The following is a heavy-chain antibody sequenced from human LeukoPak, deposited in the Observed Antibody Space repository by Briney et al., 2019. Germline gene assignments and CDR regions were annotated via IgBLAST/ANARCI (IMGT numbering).Heavy chain of an antibody. J-gene: IGHJ4*02. CDR1: GFTFSSYA. V-gene: IGHV3-30*04. CDR3: ATGYSYGEGIDY. D-gene: IGHD5-18*01. CDR2: ISYDGSNK. Sequence: GGSLRLSCAASGFTFSSYAMHWVRQAPGKGLEGVAVISYDGSNKYYADSVKGRFTISRDNSKNTLYLQMNSLRAEDTAVYYCATGYSYGEGIDYWGQGTLVTVSS.